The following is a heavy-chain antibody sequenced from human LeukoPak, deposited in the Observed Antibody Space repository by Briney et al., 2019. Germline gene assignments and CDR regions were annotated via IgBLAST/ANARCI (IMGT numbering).Heavy chain of an antibody. J-gene: IGHJ4*03. V-gene: IGHV3-23*01. CDR3: AKQLGYCSGGNCYFDD. CDR2: ISGSGGST. Sequence: GGSLRLSCAASGFSFSSYKMTWVRQAPGKGLEWVSAISGSGGSTSYEDSVKGRFTISRDNTKNTLYLQMNSLRAEDTAVYYCAKQLGYCSGGNCYFDDWGQGTLVTVSS. D-gene: IGHD2-15*01. CDR1: GFSFSSYK.